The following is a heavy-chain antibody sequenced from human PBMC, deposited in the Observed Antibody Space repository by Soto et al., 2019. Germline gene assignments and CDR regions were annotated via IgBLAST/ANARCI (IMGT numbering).Heavy chain of an antibody. Sequence: QVQLQNSGPGLVQPSQTLSLSCTVSGGSISTASYYWSWVRQHPGKGLEWIGNIYYNGSTYYNPSLNSRLTISIDTSKNQFSGKLSSVTAADTAGYYCAREGAEDCGGDCSWFDPWCQGTLVTVSS. CDR3: AREGAEDCGGDCSWFDP. CDR1: GGSISTASYY. CDR2: IYYNGST. D-gene: IGHD2-21*02. J-gene: IGHJ5*02. V-gene: IGHV4-31*03.